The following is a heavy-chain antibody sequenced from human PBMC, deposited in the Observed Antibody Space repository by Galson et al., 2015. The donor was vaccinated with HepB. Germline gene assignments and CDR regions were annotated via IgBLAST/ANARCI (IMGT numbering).Heavy chain of an antibody. CDR2: IYSGGST. CDR1: GFTVSSNY. J-gene: IGHJ6*02. CDR3: ARDQGYYGSGSYHSYYYYGMDV. V-gene: IGHV3-66*01. D-gene: IGHD3-10*01. Sequence: SLRLSCAASGFTVSSNYMSWVRQAPGKGLEWVSVIYSGGSTYYADSVKGRFTISRDNSKNTLYLQMNSLRAEDTAVYYCARDQGYYGSGSYHSYYYYGMDVWGQGTTVTVSS.